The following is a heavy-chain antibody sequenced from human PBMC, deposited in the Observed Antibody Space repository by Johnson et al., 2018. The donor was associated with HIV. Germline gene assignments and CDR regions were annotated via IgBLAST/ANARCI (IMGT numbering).Heavy chain of an antibody. CDR1: GFTVSSNY. J-gene: IGHJ3*02. Sequence: VQLVESGGGLVQPGGSLRLSCAASGFTVSSNYMSWVRQAPGKGLEWVSAISGSGGSTYYADSVKGRFTISRDNSKNTLYLQMNSLRAEDTAVYYCAREGEWLVPSLDIWGQGTMVTVSS. CDR3: AREGEWLVPSLDI. D-gene: IGHD6-19*01. V-gene: IGHV3-23*04. CDR2: ISGSGGST.